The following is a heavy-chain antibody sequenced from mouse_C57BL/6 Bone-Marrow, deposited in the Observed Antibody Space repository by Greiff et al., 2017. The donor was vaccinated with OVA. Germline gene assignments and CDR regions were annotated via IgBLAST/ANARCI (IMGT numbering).Heavy chain of an antibody. D-gene: IGHD2-4*01. J-gene: IGHJ1*03. CDR1: GYTFTSYW. CDR3: ARARDYERYFDV. V-gene: IGHV1-55*01. Sequence: QVQLQQPGAELVKPGASVKMSCKASGYTFTSYWITWVKQRPGQGLEWIGDIYPGSGSTNYNEKFKSKATLTVDTSSSTAYMQLSSLTSEASAVYYCARARDYERYFDVWGTGTTVTVSS. CDR2: IYPGSGST.